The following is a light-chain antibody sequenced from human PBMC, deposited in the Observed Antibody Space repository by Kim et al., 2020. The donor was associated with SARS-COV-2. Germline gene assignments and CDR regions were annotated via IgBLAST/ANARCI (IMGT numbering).Light chain of an antibody. J-gene: IGLJ2*01. CDR3: GTWDSSLSVVV. V-gene: IGLV1-51*01. Sequence: QSVLTQPPSVSAAPGQKVTISCSGSSSNIGNNYVSWYQQLPGTAPKLLIYDNNKRPSGIPDRFSGSKSGTSATLGITGLQTGDEAGYYCGTWDSSLSVVVFGGGTQLTVL. CDR1: SSNIGNNY. CDR2: DNN.